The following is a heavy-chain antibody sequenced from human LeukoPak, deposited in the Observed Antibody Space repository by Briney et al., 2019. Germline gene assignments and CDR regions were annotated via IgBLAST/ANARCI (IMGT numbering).Heavy chain of an antibody. J-gene: IGHJ4*02. CDR2: IIPILGIA. V-gene: IGHV1-69*04. CDR3: ARVTSGGPDY. D-gene: IGHD2-15*01. Sequence: GASVKVSCKASGGTFSSYAISWVRQAPGQGLEWMGRIIPILGIANYAQKFQGRVTITADRSTSTAYMELSSLRSEDTAVYYCARVTSGGPDYWGQGTLVTVSS. CDR1: GGTFSSYA.